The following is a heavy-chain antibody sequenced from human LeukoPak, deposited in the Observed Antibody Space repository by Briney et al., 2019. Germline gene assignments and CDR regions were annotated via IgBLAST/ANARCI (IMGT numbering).Heavy chain of an antibody. CDR3: VRGPGRGYDLEP. CDR1: AGSICNSY. D-gene: IGHD3-22*01. Sequence: PSDTLSLTCAVSAGSICNSYCSWARQPPGKGLEFIGYISTGGDINYNPSLRSRATMSINTSNNQLSLTLTSVTTADTAVYFCVRGPGRGYDLEPWGLGSLVTVSS. V-gene: IGHV4-4*08. J-gene: IGHJ5*02. CDR2: ISTGGDI.